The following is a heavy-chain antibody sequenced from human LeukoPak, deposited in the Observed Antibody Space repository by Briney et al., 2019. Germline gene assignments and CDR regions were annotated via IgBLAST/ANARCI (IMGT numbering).Heavy chain of an antibody. CDR2: ISSSGSTI. CDR3: ASAPYYDFWSGWNYYYYYGMDV. V-gene: IGHV3-11*01. Sequence: GSLRLSCAASGFTFSDYYMSWIRQAPGKGLEWVSYISSSGSTIYYADSVKGRFTISRDNAKNSLYLQMNSLRAEDTAVYYCASAPYYDFWSGWNYYYYYGMDVWGQGTTVTVSS. J-gene: IGHJ6*02. D-gene: IGHD3-3*01. CDR1: GFTFSDYY.